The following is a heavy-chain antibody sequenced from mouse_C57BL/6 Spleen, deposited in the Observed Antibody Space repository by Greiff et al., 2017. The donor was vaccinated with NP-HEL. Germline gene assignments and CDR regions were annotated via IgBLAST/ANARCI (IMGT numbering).Heavy chain of an antibody. CDR1: GYSITSGYD. D-gene: IGHD2-3*01. Sequence: EVKVVESGPGMVKPSQSLSLTCTVTGYSITSGYDWHWIRHFPGNKLEWMGYISYSGSTNYNPSLKSRISITHDTSKNHFFLKLNSVTTEDTATYYCARGWLRGRAMDYWGQGTSVTVSS. J-gene: IGHJ4*01. CDR2: ISYSGST. V-gene: IGHV3-1*01. CDR3: ARGWLRGRAMDY.